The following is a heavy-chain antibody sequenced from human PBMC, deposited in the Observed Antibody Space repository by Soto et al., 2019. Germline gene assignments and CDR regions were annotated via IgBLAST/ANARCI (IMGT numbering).Heavy chain of an antibody. CDR2: INHSGST. CDR3: ASHYGSGTYYNFDY. J-gene: IGHJ4*01. D-gene: IGHD3-10*01. V-gene: IGHV4-61*07. Sequence: WTWIRQPPGKGLEWIGYINHSGSTNYNPSLQSRVTISLDTSKNQFSLKLSSVTAADTAVYYCASHYGSGTYYNFDYWGQGTLVTVSS.